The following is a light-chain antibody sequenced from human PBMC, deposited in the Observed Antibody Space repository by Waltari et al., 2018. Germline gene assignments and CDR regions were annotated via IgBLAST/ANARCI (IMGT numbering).Light chain of an antibody. J-gene: IGLJ3*02. CDR2: DVT. Sequence: QSALTQPRSVSGSPGQSVTISCTGTSNAVGDYNYVSWYQHHPGKAPQLMIYDVTKRPSGVPDRFSGSKSGNTASLTISGLQAEDEADYYCCSYAGSHTWVFGGGTKLTVL. CDR1: SNAVGDYNY. CDR3: CSYAGSHTWV. V-gene: IGLV2-11*01.